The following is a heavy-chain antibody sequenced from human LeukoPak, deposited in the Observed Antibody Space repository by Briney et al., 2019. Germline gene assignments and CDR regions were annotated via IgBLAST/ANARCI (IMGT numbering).Heavy chain of an antibody. Sequence: PGGSLRLSCAASGFTFSSYWMSWVRQAPGKGLEWVSAISGSGGSTYYADSVKGRFTISRDNSKNTLYLQMNSLRAEDTAVYYCAKDLMQQWLVVAEYFQHWGQGTLVTVSS. V-gene: IGHV3-23*01. CDR2: ISGSGGST. J-gene: IGHJ1*01. CDR3: AKDLMQQWLVVAEYFQH. D-gene: IGHD6-19*01. CDR1: GFTFSSYW.